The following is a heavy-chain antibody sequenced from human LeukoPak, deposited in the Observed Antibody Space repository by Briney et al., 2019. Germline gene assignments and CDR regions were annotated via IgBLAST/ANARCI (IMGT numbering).Heavy chain of an antibody. CDR3: ARQWYEDTAMVDY. D-gene: IGHD5-18*01. V-gene: IGHV5-51*01. CDR1: GYSFTKYW. Sequence: GESLKISCKGSGYSFTKYWIGWVRQMSGKGLEWMGIIYPGDSDTRYSPSFQGQVTISADKSISTAYLQWRSLKASDTAMYYCARQWYEDTAMVDYWGQGTLVTVSS. CDR2: IYPGDSDT. J-gene: IGHJ4*02.